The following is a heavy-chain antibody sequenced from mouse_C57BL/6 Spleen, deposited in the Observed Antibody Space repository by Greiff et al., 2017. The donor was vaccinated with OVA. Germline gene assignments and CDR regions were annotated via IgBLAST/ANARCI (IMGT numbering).Heavy chain of an antibody. Sequence: EVKLMESGGGLVKPGGSLKLSCAASGFTFSDYGMHWVRQAPEQGLEWVAYISSGSSTIYYADTVKGRFTISRDNAKNTLFLQMTSLRSEDTAMYYCARFYRWRGFAYWGQGTLVTVSA. V-gene: IGHV5-17*01. J-gene: IGHJ3*01. CDR1: GFTFSDYG. D-gene: IGHD2-3*01. CDR3: ARFYRWRGFAY. CDR2: ISSGSSTI.